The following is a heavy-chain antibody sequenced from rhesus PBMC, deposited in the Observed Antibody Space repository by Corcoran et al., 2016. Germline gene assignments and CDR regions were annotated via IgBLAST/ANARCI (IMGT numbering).Heavy chain of an antibody. CDR1: GGSISSSY. V-gene: IGHV4-169*02. J-gene: IGHJ4*01. CDR2: IYGSGSST. D-gene: IGHD1-26*01. CDR3: ASGNWNS. Sequence: QLQLQESGPGLVKPSETLSVTCAVSGGSISSSYWSWIRQVPGKGLEWIGYIYGSGSSTNYNPSLKSRVTLSVDTSKHQLSRKLSSVTAADTAVYYCASGNWNSWGQGVLVTVSS.